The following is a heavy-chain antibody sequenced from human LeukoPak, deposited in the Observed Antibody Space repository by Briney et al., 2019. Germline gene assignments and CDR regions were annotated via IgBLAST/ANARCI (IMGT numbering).Heavy chain of an antibody. Sequence: ASVKVSCKASGYTFTSYGISWVRQAPGQGLEWMGWISAYNGNTNYAQKLQGRVTMTTDTSTSTAYMELRSLRSDDTAVYYCAREPPPGPTDYDFWSGYCNFESYGMDVWGQGTTVTVSS. V-gene: IGHV1-18*01. J-gene: IGHJ6*02. CDR2: ISAYNGNT. D-gene: IGHD3-3*01. CDR1: GYTFTSYG. CDR3: AREPPPGPTDYDFWSGYCNFESYGMDV.